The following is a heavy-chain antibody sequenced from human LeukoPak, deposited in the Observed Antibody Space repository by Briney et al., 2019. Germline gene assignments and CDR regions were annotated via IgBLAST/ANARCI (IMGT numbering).Heavy chain of an antibody. J-gene: IGHJ4*02. Sequence: GESLQISCKGAGYSFPTYWIAWVRRMPGKGGEWRGMIYPDECNIRYSPSFQGQVTISADKSMKTAYLKWSSVKASDTAMYYCARPPSRGYSSSFEYWGQGTLVTVSS. CDR1: GYSFPTYW. CDR3: ARPPSRGYSSSFEY. D-gene: IGHD2-2*03. V-gene: IGHV5-51*01. CDR2: IYPDECNI.